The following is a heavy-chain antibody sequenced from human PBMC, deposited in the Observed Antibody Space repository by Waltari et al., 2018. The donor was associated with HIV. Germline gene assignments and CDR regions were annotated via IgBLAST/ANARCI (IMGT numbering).Heavy chain of an antibody. CDR3: ARDHVGGSTSLFAFDL. CDR2: ISYDGSQK. CDR1: GFTFSDNG. V-gene: IGHV3-30*03. Sequence: QVQLVESGGGVVQPGRSLRLSCEAYGFTFSDNGMHWVRQAPDKGLDGVAVISYDGSQKYYADSVRCRFTVSRDNSKNTLYVLMNSLRPEDTAVYYCARDHVGGSTSLFAFDLWGQGTKVTVSS. J-gene: IGHJ3*01. D-gene: IGHD1-26*01.